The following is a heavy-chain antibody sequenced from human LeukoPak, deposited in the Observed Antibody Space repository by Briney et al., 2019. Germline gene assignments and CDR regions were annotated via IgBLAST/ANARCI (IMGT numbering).Heavy chain of an antibody. D-gene: IGHD6-13*01. CDR1: GGSFNGYY. CDR2: GNESGGT. J-gene: IGHJ6*03. CDR3: ATMERYSSSWYGKENYYYYYMDV. V-gene: IGHV4-34*01. Sequence: PSETLSLTCAVYGGSFNGYYWSWIRQPPGKGLEWIGEGNESGGTKYNPSLKSRVTISADSSKNQFSLKLSSVTAADTAVYYCATMERYSSSWYGKENYYYYYMDVWGKGTTVTVSS.